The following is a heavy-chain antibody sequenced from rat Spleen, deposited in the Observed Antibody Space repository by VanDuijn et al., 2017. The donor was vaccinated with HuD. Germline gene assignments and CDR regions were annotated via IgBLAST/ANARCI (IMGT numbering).Heavy chain of an antibody. Sequence: QVQLKESGPGLVQPSETLSLTCTVSGFSLTTYSVSWVRQSSGKGPEWMGKMWYDGDTAYNSALKSRLSISGDTSKNQVFLRMNSLQSDDTGTYYCTKDLYSFDSWGQGVMVTVSS. CDR1: GFSLTTYS. CDR2: MWYDGDT. V-gene: IGHV2-63*01. CDR3: TKDLYSFDS. J-gene: IGHJ2*01.